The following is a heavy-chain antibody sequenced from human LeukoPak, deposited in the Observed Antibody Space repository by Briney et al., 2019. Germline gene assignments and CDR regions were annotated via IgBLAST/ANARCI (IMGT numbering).Heavy chain of an antibody. CDR1: GFIFSRYG. J-gene: IGHJ3*02. V-gene: IGHV3-23*01. CDR2: ISGSGGTT. CDR3: ESHPFRADAFDI. Sequence: GGSLRLSCTASGFIFSRYGMSWVRQAPGKGLEWVSAISGSGGTTYYTDSVKGRFTISRDNSKNTLYLQINSLRAEDTAVYYCESHPFRADAFDIWGQGTMVTVSS.